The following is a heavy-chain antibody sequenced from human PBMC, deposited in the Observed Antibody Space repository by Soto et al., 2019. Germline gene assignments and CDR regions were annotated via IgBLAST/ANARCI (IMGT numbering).Heavy chain of an antibody. CDR3: AREERAYYDFWSRPYLYYGMDV. Sequence: GGSLRLSCAASGFTFSSYGMHWVRQAPGKGLEWVAVIWYDGSNKYYADSVKGRFTISRDNSKNTLYLQMNSLRAEDTAVYYCAREERAYYDFWSRPYLYYGMDVWGQGTTVTVSS. V-gene: IGHV3-33*01. CDR2: IWYDGSNK. J-gene: IGHJ6*02. D-gene: IGHD3-3*01. CDR1: GFTFSSYG.